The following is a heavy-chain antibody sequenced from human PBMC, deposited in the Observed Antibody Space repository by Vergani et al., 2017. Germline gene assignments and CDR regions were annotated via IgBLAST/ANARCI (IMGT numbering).Heavy chain of an antibody. CDR1: GFTFSSYG. J-gene: IGHJ4*02. Sequence: QVQLVESGGGVVQPGRSLRLSCAASGFTFSSYGMHWVRQAPGKGLEWVAVIWYDGSNKYYADSVKGRFTISLDNSKKQLYLQMNSLRAEDTAVYFCARDSAGGSYYLGGYWGQGTLVTVAS. D-gene: IGHD1-26*01. V-gene: IGHV3-33*01. CDR3: ARDSAGGSYYLGGY. CDR2: IWYDGSNK.